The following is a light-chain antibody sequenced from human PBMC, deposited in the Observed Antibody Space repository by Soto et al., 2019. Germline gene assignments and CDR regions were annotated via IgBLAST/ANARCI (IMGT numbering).Light chain of an antibody. V-gene: IGKV3-20*01. CDR1: STVDSIY. Sequence: ETVLTQSPGTLSLSPGERASLSCRASSTVDSIYLAWYQQKPGQAPRLLIYGATNRATGIPDRFSGSGSGTDFTLTISRLEPEDFAVYYCQQYNSYSYTFGQGTKLEIK. CDR2: GAT. J-gene: IGKJ2*01. CDR3: QQYNSYSYT.